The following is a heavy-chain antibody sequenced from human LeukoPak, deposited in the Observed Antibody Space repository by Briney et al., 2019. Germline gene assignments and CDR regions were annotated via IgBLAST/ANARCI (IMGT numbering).Heavy chain of an antibody. V-gene: IGHV4-61*02. CDR2: VYSSGST. CDR3: ARTPLRGATFFTSYPNWFDT. D-gene: IGHD3-10*01. CDR1: GGSISSGSYY. Sequence: SQTLSLTCTVSGGSISSGSYYWSWIRQPAGKGLEWIGRVYSSGSTDYNPSLKSRLSISVDTSKIQFSLRLSSVTVADTAVYSCARTPLRGATFFTSYPNWFDTWGQGTLVTVSS. J-gene: IGHJ5*02.